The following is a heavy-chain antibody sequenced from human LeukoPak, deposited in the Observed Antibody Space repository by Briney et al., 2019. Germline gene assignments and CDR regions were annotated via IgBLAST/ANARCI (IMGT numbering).Heavy chain of an antibody. V-gene: IGHV1-2*02. Sequence: ASVKVSCKASGYTFTGYYMHWVRQAPGQGLEWMGWINPNSGGTNYAQKFQGRVTMTRDTSISTAYMELSSQRSEDTAVYYCARGLYCGGDCYSWLDYWGQGTLVTVSS. CDR3: ARGLYCGGDCYSWLDY. CDR2: INPNSGGT. J-gene: IGHJ4*02. CDR1: GYTFTGYY. D-gene: IGHD2-21*01.